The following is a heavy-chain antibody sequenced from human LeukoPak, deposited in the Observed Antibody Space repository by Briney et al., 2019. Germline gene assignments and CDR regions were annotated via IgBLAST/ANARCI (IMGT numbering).Heavy chain of an antibody. J-gene: IGHJ4*02. D-gene: IGHD2-21*01. Sequence: SETLSLTCTVSGVSISAYQWSWVRQSPEKGLEWIGCINTKGETSYNPSLKSRVTTSVDTSKSQFSLRLTSVTAADTAVYYCATSNDAKIAPFDHWGQGAPVTVSS. CDR3: ATSNDAKIAPFDH. V-gene: IGHV4-4*09. CDR2: INTKGET. CDR1: GVSISAYQ.